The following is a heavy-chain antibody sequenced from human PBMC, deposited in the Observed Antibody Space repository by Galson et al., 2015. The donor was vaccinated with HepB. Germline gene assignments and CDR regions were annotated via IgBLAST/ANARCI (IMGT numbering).Heavy chain of an antibody. V-gene: IGHV3-23*01. CDR1: GLTFSDYA. CDR3: VREHSTGSWYFDL. Sequence: SLRLSCAGSGLTFSDYAVNWVRQAPGKGLEWVSRISGTGARTKDADAVKGRFTISRDNSKNTVSLQMSGLRAEDTGIYYCVREHSTGSWYFDLWGRGTLVPVSS. J-gene: IGHJ2*01. D-gene: IGHD3-10*01. CDR2: ISGTGART.